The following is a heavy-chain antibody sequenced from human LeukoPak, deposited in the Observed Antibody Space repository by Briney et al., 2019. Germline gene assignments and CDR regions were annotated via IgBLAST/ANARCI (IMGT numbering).Heavy chain of an antibody. Sequence: VASVRVSFKASGYTFTSYAMHWVRQAPGQRLEWMGWINAGNGNTKYSQKFQGRVTITRDTSASTAYMELSSLRSEDTAVYYCARVGATTVIKGAFDIWGQGTMVTVSS. J-gene: IGHJ3*02. D-gene: IGHD4-17*01. CDR3: ARVGATTVIKGAFDI. CDR2: INAGNGNT. V-gene: IGHV1-3*01. CDR1: GYTFTSYA.